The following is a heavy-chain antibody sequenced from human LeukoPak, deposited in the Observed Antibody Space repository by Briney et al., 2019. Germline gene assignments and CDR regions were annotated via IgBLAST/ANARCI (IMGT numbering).Heavy chain of an antibody. CDR3: ARVGHCGGGAYDPGWIDP. CDR2: VYDTGST. CDR1: GGSITRDDHY. D-gene: IGHD2-21*01. J-gene: IGHJ5*02. Sequence: AQTLSLTCTVSGGSITRDDHYWSWLRQPPGKGLEWIGYVYDTGSTYYNPSLKSRVTMSRGTSKNEFSLNLRSVTVADTAVYYCARVGHCGGGAYDPGWIDPWGRGTLVTVSS. V-gene: IGHV4-30-4*08.